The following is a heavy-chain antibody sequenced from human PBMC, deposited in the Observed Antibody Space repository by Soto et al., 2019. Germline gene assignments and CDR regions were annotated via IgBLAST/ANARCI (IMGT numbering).Heavy chain of an antibody. CDR1: GYTFTNFG. J-gene: IGHJ4*01. V-gene: IGHV1-18*01. D-gene: IGHD4-17*01. CDR2: ISAYNGNT. CDR3: ARWGTTVDY. Sequence: QVQLVQSGAEVKKPGASVKVSCKASGYTFTNFGISWVRQAPGQGLEWMGWISAYNGNTNYAQNFQGRVTMTTDTSTSTAYRAPRRLRSDDTAVYSCARWGTTVDYWGHGTLGSVSS.